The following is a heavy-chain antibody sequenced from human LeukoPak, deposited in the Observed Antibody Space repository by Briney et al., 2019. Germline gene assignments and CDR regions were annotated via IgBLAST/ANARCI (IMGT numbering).Heavy chain of an antibody. D-gene: IGHD5-12*01. J-gene: IGHJ4*02. CDR2: LSPGRTT. V-gene: IGHV3-15*01. Sequence: GSLXLSXAASGVTVSNAWMSWVRQAPGKGGEWVGRLSPGRTTDYAAPLKGTFSISRDESKTPLYLQMSSLKTEDTAVYYCTTAPTRNWLPYFEYWGLGTLVTVSS. CDR3: TTAPTRNWLPYFEY. CDR1: GVTVSNAW.